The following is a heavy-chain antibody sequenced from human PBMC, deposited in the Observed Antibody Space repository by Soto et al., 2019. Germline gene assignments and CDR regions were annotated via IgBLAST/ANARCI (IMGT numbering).Heavy chain of an antibody. J-gene: IGHJ4*02. Sequence: QVQLVQSGAEMKKPGSSVKVSCQSSGGTFNTYAMNWVRQAPGQGPEWMGDISPMFGAANYAPKFQSRVTITADESTGTSYMQLSSLTSEDTALYFCAREVHVHTPAFVYWGQGTLVTVSS. D-gene: IGHD3-10*02. CDR2: ISPMFGAA. V-gene: IGHV1-69*19. CDR1: GGTFNTYA. CDR3: AREVHVHTPAFVY.